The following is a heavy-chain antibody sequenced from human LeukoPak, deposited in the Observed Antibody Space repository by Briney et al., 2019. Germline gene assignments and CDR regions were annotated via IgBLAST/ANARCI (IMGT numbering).Heavy chain of an antibody. V-gene: IGHV4-59*01. CDR1: GGSISSYY. CDR2: IYYSGST. CDR3: ARVDSAVTTRHNWFDP. D-gene: IGHD4-17*01. J-gene: IGHJ5*02. Sequence: SETLSLTCTVSGGSISSYYWRWIRQPPGKGLEWIGYIYYSGSTNYNPSLKSRVTISVDTSKNQFSLKLSSVTAADTAVYYCARVDSAVTTRHNWFDPWGQGTLVTVSS.